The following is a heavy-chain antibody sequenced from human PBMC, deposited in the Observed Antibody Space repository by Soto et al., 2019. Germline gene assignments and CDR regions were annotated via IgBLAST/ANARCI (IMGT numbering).Heavy chain of an antibody. CDR2: ISSSSSYI. CDR3: ARRDEVAGSYWYLDL. J-gene: IGHJ2*01. Sequence: EVQLVESGGGLVKPGGSLRLSRAASGFTFSSYSMNWVRQAPGNGLEWVSSISSSSSYIYYAASVKGRFTISKDNATDSLYLQMNSGAAEDTAVYYCARRDEVAGSYWYLDLGGGGTLFMVSS. D-gene: IGHD6-19*01. CDR1: GFTFSSYS. V-gene: IGHV3-21*01.